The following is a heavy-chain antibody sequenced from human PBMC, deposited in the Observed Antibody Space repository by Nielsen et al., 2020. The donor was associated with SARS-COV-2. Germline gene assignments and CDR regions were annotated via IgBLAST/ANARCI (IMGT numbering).Heavy chain of an antibody. Sequence: GESLKISCAASGFSFSTYAMHWVRQAPGKGLEWVAVMSYDGNIQYYADSVKGRFTISRDNSKDTLYLQMNNLKGEDTALYYCARGRSGGFRTGGFGMDVRGQGTTVTVSS. CDR2: MSYDGNIQ. J-gene: IGHJ6*02. V-gene: IGHV3-30-3*01. CDR1: GFSFSTYA. CDR3: ARGRSGGFRTGGFGMDV. D-gene: IGHD4-23*01.